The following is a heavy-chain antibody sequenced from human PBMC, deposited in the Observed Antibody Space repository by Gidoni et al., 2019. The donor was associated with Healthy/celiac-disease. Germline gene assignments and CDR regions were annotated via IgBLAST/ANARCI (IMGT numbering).Heavy chain of an antibody. Sequence: EVQLVESGGGLVQPGGSLRLSCAASGFTFSSYWMSWVRQAPGKGLEWVANIKQDGSEKYYVDSVKGRFTISRDNAKNSLYLQMNSLRAEDTAVYYCARGRRGYGDYYYYYMDVWGKGTTVTVSS. CDR2: IKQDGSEK. CDR3: ARGRRGYGDYYYYYMDV. J-gene: IGHJ6*03. D-gene: IGHD3-3*01. V-gene: IGHV3-7*03. CDR1: GFTFSSYW.